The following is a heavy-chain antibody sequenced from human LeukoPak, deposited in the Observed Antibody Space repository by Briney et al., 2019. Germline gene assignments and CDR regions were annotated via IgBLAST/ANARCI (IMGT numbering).Heavy chain of an antibody. CDR1: GFTFDDYA. CDR3: ARGTPSSSGWLYYGMDV. CDR2: ISWNSGSI. J-gene: IGHJ6*02. V-gene: IGHV3-9*01. Sequence: GGSLRLSCAASGFTFDDYAMHWVRQAPGKGLEWVSGISWNSGSIGYADSVKGRFTISRDNSKNTLYLQMNSLRAEDTAVYYCARGTPSSSGWLYYGMDVWGQGTTVTVSS. D-gene: IGHD6-19*01.